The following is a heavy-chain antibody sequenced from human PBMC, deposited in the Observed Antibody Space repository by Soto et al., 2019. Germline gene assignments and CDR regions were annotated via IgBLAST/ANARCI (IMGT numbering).Heavy chain of an antibody. V-gene: IGHV1-18*01. Sequence: ASVKVSCKASGYTFTTYGISWVRQAPGQGLEWMGWISAYNGDTNYAQKLQGRVNMTTDTSTSTAYMELRSLRSDDTAVYYCARENVLSYVDTAMVDYFDYWGQGTLVTVSS. CDR1: GYTFTTYG. CDR2: ISAYNGDT. CDR3: ARENVLSYVDTAMVDYFDY. D-gene: IGHD5-18*01. J-gene: IGHJ4*02.